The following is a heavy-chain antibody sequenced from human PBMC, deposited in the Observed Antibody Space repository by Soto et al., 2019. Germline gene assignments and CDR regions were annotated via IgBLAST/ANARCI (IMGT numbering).Heavy chain of an antibody. CDR2: IVTGGDT. CDR3: ASGSMGSGVYD. D-gene: IGHD6-19*01. V-gene: IGHV3-53*01. CDR1: GFSVSRNY. Sequence: EVQLVESGGGLIQPGDSLRLSCAVSGFSVSRNYMDWVRQAPVKGLEWVSSIVTGGDTFYADSVTGRFTFSRDTSKNKLALQLSSLTVDDTDLYYGASGSMGSGVYDWGQGPLVTVSP. J-gene: IGHJ4*02.